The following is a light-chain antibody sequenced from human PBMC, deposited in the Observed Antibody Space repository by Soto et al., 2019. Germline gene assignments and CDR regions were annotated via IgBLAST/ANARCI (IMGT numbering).Light chain of an antibody. V-gene: IGKV3-11*01. CDR3: QQRSNWPPS. J-gene: IGKJ3*01. CDR2: DAS. Sequence: EIVLTQSPVTLSLSPGERVTLSCRASQSVGSQLAWYQQKPGQAPRLLIYDASNRATGIPARFSGSGSGTDFTLTISSLEPEDFAVYYCQQRSNWPPSFGPGTKVDI. CDR1: QSVGSQ.